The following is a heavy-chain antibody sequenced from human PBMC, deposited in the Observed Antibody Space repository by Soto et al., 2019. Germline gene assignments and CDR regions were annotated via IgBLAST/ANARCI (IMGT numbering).Heavy chain of an antibody. CDR2: ISAFIGKA. Sequence: ASVKVSCKASGYTFTSYGISWVRQAPGQGLEWMGWISAFIGKANYAQKLQGRVTITADTSTSTAYMELSSLRSEDTAVYYCARVFLAEGVAAAGTVFDYWGQGTLVTVSS. CDR3: ARVFLAEGVAAAGTVFDY. J-gene: IGHJ4*02. CDR1: GYTFTSYG. D-gene: IGHD6-13*01. V-gene: IGHV1-18*01.